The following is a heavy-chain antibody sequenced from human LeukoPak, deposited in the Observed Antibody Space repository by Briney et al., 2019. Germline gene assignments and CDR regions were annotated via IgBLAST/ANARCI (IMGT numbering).Heavy chain of an antibody. Sequence: GGSLRLTCAASGFTFSNYAMSWVRQAPGKGLEWVSGLSGSGGSTYYADSVKGRFTISRDNSKNTLYLQMNSLRAEDTAVYYCARGDGAMAFDYWGQGTLVTVSS. J-gene: IGHJ4*02. CDR1: GFTFSNYA. D-gene: IGHD5-18*01. CDR2: LSGSGGST. V-gene: IGHV3-23*01. CDR3: ARGDGAMAFDY.